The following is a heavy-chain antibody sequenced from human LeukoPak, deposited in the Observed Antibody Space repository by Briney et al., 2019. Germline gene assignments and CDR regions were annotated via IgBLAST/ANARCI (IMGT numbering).Heavy chain of an antibody. J-gene: IGHJ3*02. CDR2: ISGSGGST. Sequence: PGGSLRLSCAASGFTFSSYAMSWVRQAPGKGLEWVSAISGSGGSTYYADSVEGRFTISRDNSKNTLYLQMNSLRAEDTAVYYCAKSPYIVVVPAAMGLSAFDIWGQGTMVTVSS. V-gene: IGHV3-23*01. CDR1: GFTFSSYA. CDR3: AKSPYIVVVPAAMGLSAFDI. D-gene: IGHD2-2*01.